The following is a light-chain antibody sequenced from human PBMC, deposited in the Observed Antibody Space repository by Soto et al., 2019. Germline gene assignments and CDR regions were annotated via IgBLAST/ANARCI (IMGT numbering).Light chain of an antibody. CDR2: GAS. V-gene: IGKV3-20*01. CDR3: PHSGGSPRP. J-gene: IGKJ1*01. CDR1: QTIISF. Sequence: SQSAVAVSLSPGEGATLSCRASQTIISFLSWYQQNRGQAPRLLIHGASNRATGIPDRFSGSGSGTDFTLTITRLEPEDFALYYCPHSGGSPRPSAQGTKLAI.